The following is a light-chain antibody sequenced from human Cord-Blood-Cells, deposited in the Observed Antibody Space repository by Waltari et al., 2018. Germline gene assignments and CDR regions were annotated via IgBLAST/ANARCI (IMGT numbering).Light chain of an antibody. CDR2: EVS. V-gene: IGLV2-23*02. CDR3: CSYAGSWV. J-gene: IGLJ3*02. Sequence: QSALTQPASVSGSTGQSITISCSGTSSDVGSYTVVSWYQQHPGKAPKLMISEVSKRPSGVSIRFSGSKSGNTASLTIAGLQAEDEADYYCCSYAGSWVFGGGTKLTVL. CDR1: SSDVGSYTV.